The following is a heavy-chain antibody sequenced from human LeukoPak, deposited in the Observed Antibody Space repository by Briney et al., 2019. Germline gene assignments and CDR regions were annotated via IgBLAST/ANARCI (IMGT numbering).Heavy chain of an antibody. Sequence: ASVKVSCKASGYTFTGYYMHWLRQAPGQALEWLGWINPNSGGTNYAQKFQGRVTMTRDTSISTAYMELSRLRSDDTAVYYCARAPTNCYDSSGHLDYWGQGTLVTVSS. J-gene: IGHJ4*02. CDR1: GYTFTGYY. D-gene: IGHD3-22*01. V-gene: IGHV1-2*02. CDR3: ARAPTNCYDSSGHLDY. CDR2: INPNSGGT.